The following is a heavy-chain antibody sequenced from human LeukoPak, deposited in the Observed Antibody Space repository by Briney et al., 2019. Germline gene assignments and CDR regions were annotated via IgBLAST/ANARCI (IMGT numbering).Heavy chain of an antibody. CDR1: GFTFSNAW. CDR3: TTELGRGGGGYDFWSGYMGISYYYYYGMDV. J-gene: IGHJ6*02. D-gene: IGHD3-3*01. CDR2: IKSKTDGGTT. V-gene: IGHV3-15*07. Sequence: GGSLRLSCAASGFTFSNAWMNWVRQAPGKGLEWAGRIKSKTDGGTTDYAAPVKGRFTISRDDSKNALYLQMNSLKPEGPAVHYRTTELGRGGGGYDFWSGYMGISYYYYYGMDVWGQGTTVTVSS.